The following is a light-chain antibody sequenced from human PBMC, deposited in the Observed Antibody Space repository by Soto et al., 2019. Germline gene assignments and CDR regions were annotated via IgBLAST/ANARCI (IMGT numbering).Light chain of an antibody. CDR2: DAS. V-gene: IGKV3-11*01. J-gene: IGKJ5*01. Sequence: EIVLTQSPGTLSLSRGESATLSCRASQSVSSYLAWYQQKPGQAPRLLIYDASNRATGIAARFSGSGSGTHFTLTISSLEPEDFAVYYCQHRSNWHTTFDHEKRLEIK. CDR3: QHRSNWHTT. CDR1: QSVSSY.